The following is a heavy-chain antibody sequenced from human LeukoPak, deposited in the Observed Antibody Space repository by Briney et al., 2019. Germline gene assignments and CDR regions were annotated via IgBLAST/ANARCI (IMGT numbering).Heavy chain of an antibody. CDR2: IRSSDGST. V-gene: IGHV3-23*01. CDR1: GFTFSKSA. D-gene: IGHD6-19*01. CDR3: AREVVSSGWLDY. Sequence: PGGSLRLSCVASGFTFSKSAMSWVRQAPGKGLEWVSSIRSSDGSTYYADSVKGRFTISRDNAKNTLYLQMNSLRAEDTAVYYCAREVVSSGWLDYWGQGTLVTVSS. J-gene: IGHJ4*02.